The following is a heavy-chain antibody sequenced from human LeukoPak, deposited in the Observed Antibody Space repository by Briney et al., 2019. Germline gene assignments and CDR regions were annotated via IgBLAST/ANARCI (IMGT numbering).Heavy chain of an antibody. CDR1: GYRFTRYW. CDR2: IYPADSDT. CDR3: ASREMATMAPLDY. Sequence: GESLKISCKGSGYRFTRYWIGWVRQMPGKGLEWMGIIYPADSDTRYSPSFQGQVTISADKSISTAYLQWSSLKASDTAMYYCASREMATMAPLDYWCQGTLVIVSS. J-gene: IGHJ4*02. V-gene: IGHV5-51*01. D-gene: IGHD5-24*01.